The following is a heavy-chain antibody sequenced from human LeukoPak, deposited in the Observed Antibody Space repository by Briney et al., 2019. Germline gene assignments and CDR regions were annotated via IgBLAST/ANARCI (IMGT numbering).Heavy chain of an antibody. CDR3: AKESYRGYPFDY. D-gene: IGHD6-25*01. J-gene: IGHJ4*02. V-gene: IGHV3-30*18. Sequence: GGSLRLSCAASGFTFSSYGMHWVRQAPGKGLEWVAVISYDGSNKYYADSAKGRFTISRDNSKNTLYLQMNSLRAEDTAVYYCAKESYRGYPFDYWGQGTLVTVCS. CDR2: ISYDGSNK. CDR1: GFTFSSYG.